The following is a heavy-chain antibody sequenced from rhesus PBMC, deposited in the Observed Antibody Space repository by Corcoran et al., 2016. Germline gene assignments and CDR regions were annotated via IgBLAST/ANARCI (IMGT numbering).Heavy chain of an antibody. CDR2: INGNSCST. V-gene: IGHV4-80*01. J-gene: IGHJ5-2*02. Sequence: QVQLQESGPGLVKPSETLSLTCAVSGASISSYWWNWIRQPPGKGLERIGVINGNSCSTNYHPSLKRRVTISKDASNNQFSLNLSSVTAADTAVYYCARGAQGLDFWGRGVLVTVSS. CDR3: ARGAQGLDF. CDR1: GASISSYW.